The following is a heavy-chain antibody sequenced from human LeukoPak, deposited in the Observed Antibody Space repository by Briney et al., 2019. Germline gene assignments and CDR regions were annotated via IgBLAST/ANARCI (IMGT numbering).Heavy chain of an antibody. CDR3: ASPSEDSGYEGYFDY. J-gene: IGHJ4*02. Sequence: SETLSLTCTVSGYSISNGYYWGWIRQPPGKGLEWIGSIYHSGSTYYNPSLKSRVTISVDTSKNQFSLRLSSVTAADTAVYYCASPSEDSGYEGYFDYWGQGTLVTVSS. CDR2: IYHSGST. CDR1: GYSISNGYY. V-gene: IGHV4-38-2*02. D-gene: IGHD5-12*01.